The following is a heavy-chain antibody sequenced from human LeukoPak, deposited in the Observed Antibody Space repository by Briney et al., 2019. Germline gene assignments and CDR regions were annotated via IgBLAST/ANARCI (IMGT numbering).Heavy chain of an antibody. V-gene: IGHV3-7*01. D-gene: IGHD3-9*01. Sequence: GGSLRLSCIVSGFSFRDYWMSWVRQAPGKGLEWVANIKQDGSEKYYVDSVKGRFTISRDNAKNSLYLQMNSLRAEDTAVYYCARDGLRYFDWLLTPQGMDVWGQGTTVTVSS. CDR3: ARDGLRYFDWLLTPQGMDV. J-gene: IGHJ6*02. CDR1: GFSFRDYW. CDR2: IKQDGSEK.